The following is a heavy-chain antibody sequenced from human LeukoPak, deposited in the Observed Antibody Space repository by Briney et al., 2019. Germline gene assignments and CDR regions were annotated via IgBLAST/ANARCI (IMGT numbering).Heavy chain of an antibody. J-gene: IGHJ5*02. CDR3: ARVTHTELSTWFDP. V-gene: IGHV1-69*05. Sequence: SVKVSCKASGGTFSSYAISWMRQAPGQGLEWMGGIIPIFGTANYAQKFQGRVTMTRDMSTSTDYMELSSLRSEDTAVYYCARVTHTELSTWFDPWGQGTLVTVSS. CDR1: GGTFSSYA. D-gene: IGHD5-18*01. CDR2: IIPIFGTA.